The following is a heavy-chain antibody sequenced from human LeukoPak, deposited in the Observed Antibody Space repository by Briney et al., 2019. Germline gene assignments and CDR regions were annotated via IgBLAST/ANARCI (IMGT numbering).Heavy chain of an antibody. CDR2: IRSNGDTA. Sequence: GGSLRLSCAASGFTFSRIAMTWVRQAPWKGLEWVSTIRSNGDTAYNADSVKGRFTISRDNAKNSLYLQMNSLRDEDTAVYYCARGKIGYYYGDYDGYWGQGTLVTVSS. CDR3: ARGKIGYYYGDYDGY. CDR1: GFTFSRIA. J-gene: IGHJ4*02. V-gene: IGHV3-48*02. D-gene: IGHD4-17*01.